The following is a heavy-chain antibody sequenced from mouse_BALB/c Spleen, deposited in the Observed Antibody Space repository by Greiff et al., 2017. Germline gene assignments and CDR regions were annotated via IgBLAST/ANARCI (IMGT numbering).Heavy chain of an antibody. CDR1: GFSLTSYG. Sequence: VKLMESGPGLVAPSQSLSITCTVSGFSLTSYGVHWVRQPPGKGLEWLGVIWAGGSTNYNSALMSRLSISKDNSKSQVFLKMNSLQTDDTAMYYCARGFYGNYGYFDVWGAGTTVTVSS. V-gene: IGHV2-9*02. CDR3: ARGFYGNYGYFDV. J-gene: IGHJ1*01. CDR2: IWAGGST. D-gene: IGHD2-1*01.